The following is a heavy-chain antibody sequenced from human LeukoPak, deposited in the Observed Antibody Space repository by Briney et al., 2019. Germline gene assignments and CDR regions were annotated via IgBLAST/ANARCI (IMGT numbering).Heavy chain of an antibody. CDR2: IRSKANSYAT. Sequence: GGSLRLSCAASGFTFSGSAMHWVRQASGKGLEWVGRIRSKANSYATAYAASVKGRFTISRDDTKNTAYLQMNSLKTEDTAVYYCTREEDLYDFWSAKSRYYYYYMDVWGKGTTVTVSS. V-gene: IGHV3-73*01. D-gene: IGHD3-3*01. CDR3: TREEDLYDFWSAKSRYYYYYMDV. CDR1: GFTFSGSA. J-gene: IGHJ6*03.